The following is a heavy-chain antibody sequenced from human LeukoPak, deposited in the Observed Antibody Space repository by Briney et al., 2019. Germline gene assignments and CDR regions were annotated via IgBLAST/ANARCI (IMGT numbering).Heavy chain of an antibody. CDR3: ASSIPVEMEGGPFDI. Sequence: SETLSLTCAVSGFSISSGYYWGWIRQPPGKGLEWIGSIYHTGSTNYNPSLKSRVTISVDTSKNQFSLKLSSVTAADTAVYYCASSIPVEMEGGPFDIWGQGTMVTVSS. V-gene: IGHV4-38-2*01. J-gene: IGHJ3*02. D-gene: IGHD5-24*01. CDR1: GFSISSGYY. CDR2: IYHTGST.